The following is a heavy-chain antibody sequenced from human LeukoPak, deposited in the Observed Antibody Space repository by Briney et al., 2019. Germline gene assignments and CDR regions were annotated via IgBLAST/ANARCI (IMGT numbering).Heavy chain of an antibody. D-gene: IGHD1-26*01. V-gene: IGHV3-66*01. CDR3: AKDDKWELRLFDY. J-gene: IGHJ4*02. CDR1: GFTVSSNY. CDR2: IYTGGST. Sequence: GGSLRLSCAASGFTVSSNYMSWVRQAPGKGLEWVSVIYTGGSTYYADSVKGRFTISRDNSKNRLYLQMNSLRAEDTAVYYCAKDDKWELRLFDYWGQGTLVTVSS.